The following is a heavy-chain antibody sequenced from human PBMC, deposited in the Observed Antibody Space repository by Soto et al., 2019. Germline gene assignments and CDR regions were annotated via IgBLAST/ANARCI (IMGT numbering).Heavy chain of an antibody. Sequence: SVKVSCKASGFTFSSSAVQWVRLARGQRLEWIGWIVVGSGKPNYAQKFQGRVTITADESTSTAYMELSSLRSEDTAVYYCARRPPLLWFGELFFRNWFDPSGQGTLVTVSS. CDR1: GFTFSSSA. D-gene: IGHD3-10*01. CDR2: IVVGSGKP. CDR3: ARRPPLLWFGELFFRNWFDP. J-gene: IGHJ5*02. V-gene: IGHV1-58*01.